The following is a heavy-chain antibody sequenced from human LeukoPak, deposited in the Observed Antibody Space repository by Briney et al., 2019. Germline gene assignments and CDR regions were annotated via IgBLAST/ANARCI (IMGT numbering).Heavy chain of an antibody. J-gene: IGHJ4*02. CDR1: GGSISSSSYY. V-gene: IGHV4-39*01. Sequence: SETPSLTCTVSGGSISSSSYYWGWIRQPPGKGLEWIGSIYYSGSTYYNPSLKSRVTISVDTSKNQFSLKLSSVTAADTAVYYCARHTRHPIYGGNPFDYWGQGTLVTVSS. CDR3: ARHTRHPIYGGNPFDY. D-gene: IGHD4-23*01. CDR2: IYYSGST.